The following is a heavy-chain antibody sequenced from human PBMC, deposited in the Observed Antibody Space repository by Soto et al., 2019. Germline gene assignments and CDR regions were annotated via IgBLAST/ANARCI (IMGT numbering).Heavy chain of an antibody. D-gene: IGHD3-9*01. CDR2: ISSSGSTI. J-gene: IGHJ6*02. CDR1: GFTFSSYE. V-gene: IGHV3-48*03. Sequence: PGGSLRLSCAASGFTFSSYEMNWVRQAPGKGLEWVSYISSSGSTIYYADSVKGRFTISRDNAKNSLYLQMNSLRAEDTAVYYCARGRVEHRGLRYFDWSVYGMDVWGQGTTVTVSS. CDR3: ARGRVEHRGLRYFDWSVYGMDV.